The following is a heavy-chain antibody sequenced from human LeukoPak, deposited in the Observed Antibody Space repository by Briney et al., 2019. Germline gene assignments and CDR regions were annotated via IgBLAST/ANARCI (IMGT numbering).Heavy chain of an antibody. CDR1: GFTFSSYW. CDR2: IKQDGSEK. Sequence: PGGSLRLSCAASGFTFSSYWMSWVRQAPGKGLEWVANIKQDGSEKYYVGSVKGRFTISRGNAKNSLYLQMNSLRAEDTAVYYCARDWGYCSGGSCYQDHGNAFDIWGQGTMVTVSS. CDR3: ARDWGYCSGGSCYQDHGNAFDI. D-gene: IGHD2-15*01. V-gene: IGHV3-7*01. J-gene: IGHJ3*02.